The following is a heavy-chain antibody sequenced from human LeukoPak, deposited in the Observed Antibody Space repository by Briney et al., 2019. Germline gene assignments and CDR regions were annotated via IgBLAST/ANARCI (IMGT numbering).Heavy chain of an antibody. Sequence: SETLSLTCAVYGGSFSGYYWSWIRQPPGKGLEWIGEINHSGSTNYNPSLKSRVTISVDTSKNQFSLKLTSVTAADTAVYYCARDRGTWNDDGFDYWGQGTLVTVSS. CDR2: INHSGST. CDR1: GGSFSGYY. D-gene: IGHD1-1*01. V-gene: IGHV4-34*01. J-gene: IGHJ4*02. CDR3: ARDRGTWNDDGFDY.